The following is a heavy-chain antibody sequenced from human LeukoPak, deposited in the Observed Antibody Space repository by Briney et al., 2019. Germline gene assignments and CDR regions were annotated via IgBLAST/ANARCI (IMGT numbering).Heavy chain of an antibody. CDR1: GGSITNDY. V-gene: IGHV4-59*01. CDR2: IHYSGTI. D-gene: IGHD3-16*01. Sequence: PSETLSLTCTVSGGSITNDYWNWIRQSSGKQLEWIGSIHYSGTINYSPSLKSRITISLDTSKNQFSLKLSSVTAADTATYYCATSYDHGWLIGSWGQGTLVTVSS. CDR3: ATSYDHGWLIGS. J-gene: IGHJ4*02.